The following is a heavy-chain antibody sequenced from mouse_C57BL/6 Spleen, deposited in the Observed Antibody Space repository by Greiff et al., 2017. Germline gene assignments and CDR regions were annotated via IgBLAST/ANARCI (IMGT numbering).Heavy chain of an antibody. D-gene: IGHD4-1*01. CDR3: TGSGAGRSAGFAY. CDR2: FYPRSGNT. V-gene: IGHV1-81*01. J-gene: IGHJ3*01. Sequence: VKLQQSGAELARPGASVKLSCKASGYTFTSYAISWVKQRTGQGLEWIGEFYPRSGNTDYNEKFKGKATLTADKSSSTACMELRSLTSEDSAVYCCTGSGAGRSAGFAYWGQGTLVTVSA. CDR1: GYTFTSYA.